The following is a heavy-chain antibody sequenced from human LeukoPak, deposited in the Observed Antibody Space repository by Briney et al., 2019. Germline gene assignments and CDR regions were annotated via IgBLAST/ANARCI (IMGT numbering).Heavy chain of an antibody. CDR3: ARGYDSFDAFDI. CDR2: IYYSGST. CDR1: GGSISSYH. D-gene: IGHD5-12*01. Sequence: SETLSLTCTVSGGSISSYHWSWIRQPPGKGLEWIGYIYYSGSTNYNPSLKSRVTISVDTSKNQFSLKLSSVTAADTAVYYCARGYDSFDAFDIWGQGTMVTVSS. J-gene: IGHJ3*02. V-gene: IGHV4-59*01.